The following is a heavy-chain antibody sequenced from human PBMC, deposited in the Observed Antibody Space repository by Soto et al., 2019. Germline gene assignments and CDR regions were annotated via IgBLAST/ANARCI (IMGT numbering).Heavy chain of an antibody. V-gene: IGHV2-5*02. CDR3: VHRRVQIFDF. CDR2: VYWDDDK. Sequence: QITLKESGPTLVKPTQTLTLTCTFSGFSLTTNGEGVGWIRQPPGKALEWLALVYWDDDKRFSPSLKNRLTITKDTSKNQVVLTITYMDPVDTATYYCVHRRVQIFDFWGQGAPVTVSS. CDR1: GFSLTTNGEG. J-gene: IGHJ4*02. D-gene: IGHD1-1*01.